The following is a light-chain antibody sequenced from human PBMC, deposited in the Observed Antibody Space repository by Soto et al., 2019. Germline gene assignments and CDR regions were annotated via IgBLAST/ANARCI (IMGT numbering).Light chain of an antibody. Sequence: QAVVTQESSLTVSPGGTVTLTCASSTGAVTSGNYANWFQQKPGQAPRALIYSTTSKHPWTPARFSGSLLGGKADLTLSGVQPEDEAEYYCLLYFVGARVFGGGTKVTVL. V-gene: IGLV7-43*01. J-gene: IGLJ2*01. CDR3: LLYFVGARV. CDR2: STT. CDR1: TGAVTSGNY.